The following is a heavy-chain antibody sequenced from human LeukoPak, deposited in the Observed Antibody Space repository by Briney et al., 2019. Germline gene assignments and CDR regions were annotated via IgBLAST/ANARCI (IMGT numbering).Heavy chain of an antibody. D-gene: IGHD5-18*01. CDR3: ARHGPGYSYGSQKNDAFDI. Sequence: GESLKISCKGSGYSFTSYWIGWVRQMPGKGLEWMGIIYPGDSDTRYSPSFQGQVTISADKSISTVYLQWSSLKASDTAMYYCARHGPGYSYGSQKNDAFDIWGQGTMVTVSS. CDR1: GYSFTSYW. J-gene: IGHJ3*02. CDR2: IYPGDSDT. V-gene: IGHV5-51*01.